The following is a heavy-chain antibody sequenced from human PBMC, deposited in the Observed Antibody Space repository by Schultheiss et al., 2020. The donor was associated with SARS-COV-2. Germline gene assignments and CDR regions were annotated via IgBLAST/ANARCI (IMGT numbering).Heavy chain of an antibody. J-gene: IGHJ5*02. D-gene: IGHD3-22*01. CDR3: ATTQYYYDT. CDR1: GFTFSSYW. CDR2: INSDGSST. V-gene: IGHV3-74*01. Sequence: GGSLRLSCAASGFTFSSYWMHWVRQAPGKGLVWVSRINSDGSSTSYADSVKGRFTISRDNAKNTLYLQMNSLRVEDTAIYYCATTQYYYDTWGQGTLVTVSS.